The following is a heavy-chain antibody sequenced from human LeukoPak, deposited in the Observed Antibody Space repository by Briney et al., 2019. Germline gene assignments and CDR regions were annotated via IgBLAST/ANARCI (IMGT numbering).Heavy chain of an antibody. CDR2: IHYSGST. CDR3: ARGLVWNYLGMDV. CDR1: GGSISSFY. J-gene: IGHJ6*02. D-gene: IGHD5/OR15-5a*01. V-gene: IGHV4-59*01. Sequence: PSETLSLTCTVSGGSISSFYRSWIRQPPGKGLEWIGYIHYSGSTNYNPSLKSRVTISVDTSKNQLSLKLTSVTAADTAVYYCARGLVWNYLGMDVWGQGTTVTVSS.